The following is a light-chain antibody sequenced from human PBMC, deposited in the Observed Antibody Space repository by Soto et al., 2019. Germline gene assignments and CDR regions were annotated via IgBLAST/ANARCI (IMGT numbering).Light chain of an antibody. CDR2: KTS. CDR1: QSISSW. J-gene: IGKJ1*01. Sequence: DIQLTQSPSTLSASVGDRVTITCRASQSISSWLAWYQQKPGKAPNLLIYKTSNLESGVPSRFSGSGSGTEVTLTISSLQPDDFATYYCQYYNDYCWTFGQGTNVEIK. V-gene: IGKV1-5*03. CDR3: QYYNDYCWT.